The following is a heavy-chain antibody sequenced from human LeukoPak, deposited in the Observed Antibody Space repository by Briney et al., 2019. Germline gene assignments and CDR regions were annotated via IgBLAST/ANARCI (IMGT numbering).Heavy chain of an antibody. Sequence: GGSLRLSCAASGFTVNSNYWSWVRQAPGKGLEWVSVIYSGGTTYYADSVKGRFTFSRDNSKNMLHLQMNSLRAEDTAVYYCARGFNRGFGPWGQGTLVIVSS. J-gene: IGHJ5*02. CDR2: IYSGGTT. CDR1: GFTVNSNY. CDR3: ARGFNRGFGP. D-gene: IGHD3-10*01. V-gene: IGHV3-53*01.